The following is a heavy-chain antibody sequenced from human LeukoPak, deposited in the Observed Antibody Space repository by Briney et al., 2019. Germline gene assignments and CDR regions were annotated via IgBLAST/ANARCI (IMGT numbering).Heavy chain of an antibody. CDR3: ARDDSPGYYDSSGYFDY. CDR2: ISYDGSNK. D-gene: IGHD3-22*01. CDR1: GFTFSSYA. J-gene: IGHJ4*02. Sequence: GRSLRLSCAASGFTFSSYAMHWVRQAPGKGLEWVAVISYDGSNKYYADSVKGRFTISRDNSKNTLYLQMNSLRAEDTAVYYCARDDSPGYYDSSGYFDYWGQGTLVTVSS. V-gene: IGHV3-30*04.